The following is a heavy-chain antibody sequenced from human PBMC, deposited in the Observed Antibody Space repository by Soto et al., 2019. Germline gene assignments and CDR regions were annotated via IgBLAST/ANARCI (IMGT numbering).Heavy chain of an antibody. CDR1: GGTFSSYA. Sequence: QVQLVQSGAEVKKPGSSVKVSCKASGGTFSSYAISWVRQAPGQGLEWMGGIIPIFGTANYAQKFQGRVTITADEPTSTAYMELSSLRSEDTAVYYCARDRRSGYSYGYVPWYFDLWGRGTLVTVSS. CDR2: IIPIFGTA. CDR3: ARDRRSGYSYGYVPWYFDL. D-gene: IGHD5-18*01. J-gene: IGHJ2*01. V-gene: IGHV1-69*01.